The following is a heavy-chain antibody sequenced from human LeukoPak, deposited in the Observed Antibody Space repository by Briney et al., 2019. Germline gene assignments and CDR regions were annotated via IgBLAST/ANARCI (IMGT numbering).Heavy chain of an antibody. CDR1: GYTFTGYY. CDR2: INPNSGGT. J-gene: IGHJ4*02. CDR3: ARDSSPYSSSWYLYYFDY. Sequence: ASVKVSCKASGYTFTGYYMHWVRQAPGQGLEWMGWINPNSGGTNYAQKFQGRVTTTRDTSISTAYMELSRLRSDDTAVYYCARDSSPYSSSWYLYYFDYWGQGTLVTVSS. V-gene: IGHV1-2*02. D-gene: IGHD6-13*01.